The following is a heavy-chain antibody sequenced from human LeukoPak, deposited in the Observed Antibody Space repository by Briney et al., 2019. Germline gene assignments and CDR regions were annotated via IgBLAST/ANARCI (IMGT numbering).Heavy chain of an antibody. D-gene: IGHD3-16*01. CDR3: ARDWAHGSFDL. CDR2: INPGIFTT. J-gene: IGHJ4*02. V-gene: IGHV1-46*01. Sequence: ASVTVSCKALGYPFTAFPLHWVRQAPGQGPEWMAIINPGIFTTTYAQKLQDRITVTSDTSTATVYMELRSLRLEDTAVYFCARDWAHGSFDLWGQGTLVTVSS. CDR1: GYPFTAFP.